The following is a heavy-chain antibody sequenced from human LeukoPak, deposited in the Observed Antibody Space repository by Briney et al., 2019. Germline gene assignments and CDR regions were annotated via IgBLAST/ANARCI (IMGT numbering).Heavy chain of an antibody. V-gene: IGHV4-39*01. CDR2: IYYSGST. CDR1: GGSISSSSYY. Sequence: SETLSPTGTVSGGSISSSSYYWGWIRQPPGKGLEWIGSIYYSGSTYYNPSLKSRVTISVDTSKNQFSLKLSSVTAADTAVYYCARRRGYSSSWYLNNWFDPWGQGTLVTVSS. D-gene: IGHD6-13*01. J-gene: IGHJ5*02. CDR3: ARRRGYSSSWYLNNWFDP.